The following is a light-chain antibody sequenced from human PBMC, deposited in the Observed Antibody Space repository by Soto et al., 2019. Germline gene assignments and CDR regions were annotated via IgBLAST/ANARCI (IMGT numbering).Light chain of an antibody. Sequence: EIVMTQSPATLSVSPGERATLSCRASQSVSSNLAWYQQKPGQAPRLLIYGASTRATGIPARFSGSGSGTEFTLTISSLQSEDFELYYCQQYNLWPRTFGGGTKVDI. CDR3: QQYNLWPRT. V-gene: IGKV3-15*01. J-gene: IGKJ4*01. CDR1: QSVSSN. CDR2: GAS.